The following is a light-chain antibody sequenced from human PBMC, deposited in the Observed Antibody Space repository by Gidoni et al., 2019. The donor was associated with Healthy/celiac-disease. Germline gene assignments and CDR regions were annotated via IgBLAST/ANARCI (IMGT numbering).Light chain of an antibody. CDR1: QSVSSY. CDR3: QQRSNWPT. Sequence: DIALTQSPATLSLSPGERATLSRRASQSVSSYLAWYQQKPGQAPRLLIYDASNRATGIPARFSGSGSGTDFTLTISSLEPEDFAVYYCQQRSNWPTFGQGTKLEIK. CDR2: DAS. V-gene: IGKV3-11*01. J-gene: IGKJ2*01.